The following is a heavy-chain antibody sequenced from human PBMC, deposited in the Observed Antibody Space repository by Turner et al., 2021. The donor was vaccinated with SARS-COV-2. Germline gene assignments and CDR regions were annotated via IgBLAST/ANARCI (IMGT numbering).Heavy chain of an antibody. J-gene: IGHJ6*03. Sequence: QLHLLQSGAPWKSPAPSMQVSCEASTYPCSDYYVYWGRQAAGQRLEWMGRINHNSGYTYYEEKSQGRGTMTKETAIRTDYMEVKRLRSADAAVYYCARGGQGEDNYFYYMDAWGNGTTVTVSS. CDR1: TYPCSDYY. CDR2: INHNSGYT. CDR3: ARGGQGEDNYFYYMDA. V-gene: IGHV1-2*06. D-gene: IGHD3-16*01.